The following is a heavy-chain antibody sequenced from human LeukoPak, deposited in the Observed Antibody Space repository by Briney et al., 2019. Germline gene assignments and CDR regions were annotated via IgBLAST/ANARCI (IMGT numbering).Heavy chain of an antibody. Sequence: SETLSLTCAVYGGSFSGYYWNWIRQPPGKGLEWIGEINHSGSTNYNPSLKSRVTISIDTSKNQFSLKLSFVTAADTAVYYCVRNQKGRSEHFDLWGRGTLVTVSS. CDR1: GGSFSGYY. CDR3: VRNQKGRSEHFDL. D-gene: IGHD3-10*01. V-gene: IGHV4-34*01. J-gene: IGHJ2*01. CDR2: INHSGST.